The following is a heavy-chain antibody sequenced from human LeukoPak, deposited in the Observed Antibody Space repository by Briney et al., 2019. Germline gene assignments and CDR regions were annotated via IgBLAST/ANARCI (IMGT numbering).Heavy chain of an antibody. Sequence: GGSLRLSCAASGFTFSSYAMSWVRQAPGKGLEWVSAISGSGGSTYYADSVKGRFTISRDNPGNSVYLQMNSLRAEDTAVYYCARLMFLWPPIYFDYWGQGTPVTVSS. J-gene: IGHJ4*02. CDR2: ISGSGGST. D-gene: IGHD2-8*01. V-gene: IGHV3-23*01. CDR1: GFTFSSYA. CDR3: ARLMFLWPPIYFDY.